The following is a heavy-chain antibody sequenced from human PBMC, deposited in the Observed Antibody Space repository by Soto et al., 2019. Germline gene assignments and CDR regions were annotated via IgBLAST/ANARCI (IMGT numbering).Heavy chain of an antibody. D-gene: IGHD3-10*01. J-gene: IGHJ4*02. V-gene: IGHV3-30-3*01. Sequence: GGSLRLSCAASGFTFSSYAMHWVRQAPGKGLEWVAVISYDGSNKYYADSVKGRFTISRDNSKNTLYLQMNSLRAEDTAVYYCARDYLTEGLYGSRSYYTSYYFDYWGQGTLVTVSS. CDR1: GFTFSSYA. CDR3: ARDYLTEGLYGSRSYYTSYYFDY. CDR2: ISYDGSNK.